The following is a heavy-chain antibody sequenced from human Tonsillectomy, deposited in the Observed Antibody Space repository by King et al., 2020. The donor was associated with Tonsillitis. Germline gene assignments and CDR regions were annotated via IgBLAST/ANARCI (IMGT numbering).Heavy chain of an antibody. D-gene: IGHD3-10*01. CDR3: ATDALYGSGGYDY. CDR1: GFTFDDYA. Sequence: VQLVESGGGLVQPGRSLRLSCAASGFTFDDYAMHWVRQAPGKGLEWVSGISWNSGSIGYADSVKGRFTISRDNAKNSLYLQMNSLRAEDTALYYCATDALYGSGGYDYWGQGTLVTVSS. V-gene: IGHV3-9*01. J-gene: IGHJ4*02. CDR2: ISWNSGSI.